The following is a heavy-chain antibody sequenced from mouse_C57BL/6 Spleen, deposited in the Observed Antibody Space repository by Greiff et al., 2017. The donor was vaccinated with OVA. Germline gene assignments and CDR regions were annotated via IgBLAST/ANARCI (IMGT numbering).Heavy chain of an antibody. D-gene: IGHD3-3*01. CDR2: IYPGSGST. CDR3: AREGDDDCFAY. J-gene: IGHJ3*01. V-gene: IGHV1-55*01. Sequence: QVQLQQPGAELVKPGASVKMSCKASGYTFTSYWITWVKQRPGQGLEWIGDIYPGSGSTNYNEKFKSKATLTVDKSSSTAYMQLSSLSSEGSAVYFCAREGDDDCFAYSGPGTLVTVSA. CDR1: GYTFTSYW.